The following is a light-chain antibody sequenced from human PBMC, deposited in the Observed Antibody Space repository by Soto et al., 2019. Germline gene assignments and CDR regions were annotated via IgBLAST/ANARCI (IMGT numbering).Light chain of an antibody. CDR2: LNSDGSH. J-gene: IGLJ2*01. CDR3: QTWGTGTHI. Sequence: QPVLTQSPSASASLGASVKLTCTLSSGHSSFAIAWHQQQPEKGPRYLMYLNSDGSHTKGDGIPDRFSGSSSGAERYLTISSLQSEDEADYYCQTWGTGTHIFGGGTKLTVL. CDR1: SGHSSFA. V-gene: IGLV4-69*01.